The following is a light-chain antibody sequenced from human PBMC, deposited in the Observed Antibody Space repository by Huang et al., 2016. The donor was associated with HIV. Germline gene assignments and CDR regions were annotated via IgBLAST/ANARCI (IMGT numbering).Light chain of an antibody. J-gene: IGKJ4*01. CDR3: QQRGAWPLT. Sequence: DIVLTQSPATLSLSPGQRATLSCRASQNIKHYLVWYQQKPGQAPRLLIYDSFNRATGIPARFSGSGSGTDFTLTINTLEPEDFAVYYCQQRGAWPLTFGGGTKVEIK. CDR1: QNIKHY. V-gene: IGKV3-11*01. CDR2: DSF.